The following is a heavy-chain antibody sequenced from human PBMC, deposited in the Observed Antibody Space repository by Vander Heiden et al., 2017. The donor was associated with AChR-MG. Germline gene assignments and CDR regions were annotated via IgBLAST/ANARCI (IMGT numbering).Heavy chain of an antibody. Sequence: QVQLVESGGGVVQPGRSLRLSCAASGLTFNRYAMHWVRQAPGKGLEWVAVISYDGSNEYYADSVKGRFSISRDNSKNTLYPQMNSLRAEDTAVYYCARDRWYSYGSDYYYMDVWGKGTTVTVSS. CDR2: ISYDGSNE. V-gene: IGHV3-30-3*01. CDR3: ARDRWYSYGSDYYYMDV. J-gene: IGHJ6*03. D-gene: IGHD5-18*01. CDR1: GLTFNRYA.